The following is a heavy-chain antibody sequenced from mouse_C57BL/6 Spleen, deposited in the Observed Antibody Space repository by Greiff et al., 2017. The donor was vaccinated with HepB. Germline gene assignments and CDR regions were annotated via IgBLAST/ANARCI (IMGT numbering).Heavy chain of an antibody. D-gene: IGHD2-4*01. Sequence: EVQGVESGGGLVKPGGSLKLSCAASGFTFSSYTMSWVRQTPEKRLEWVATISGGGGNTYYPDSVKGRFTISRDNAKNTLYLQMSSLRSEDTALYYCATLYDYDLAYWGQGTLVTVSA. CDR1: GFTFSSYT. V-gene: IGHV5-9*01. CDR2: ISGGGGNT. CDR3: ATLYDYDLAY. J-gene: IGHJ3*01.